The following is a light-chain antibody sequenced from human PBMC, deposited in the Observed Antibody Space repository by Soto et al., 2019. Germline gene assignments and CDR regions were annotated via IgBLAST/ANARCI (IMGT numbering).Light chain of an antibody. CDR3: QQYNSFST. CDR1: QSISNW. V-gene: IGKV1-5*01. CDR2: DAS. Sequence: DIQMTQSPSTLSASVGDRVTITCRASQSISNWLAWYQQKPGKAPKLLIYDASYLERGVPSRFSGSGSGTEFTLTISSLQPDDLATYYCQQYNSFSTFGQGTKVEI. J-gene: IGKJ1*01.